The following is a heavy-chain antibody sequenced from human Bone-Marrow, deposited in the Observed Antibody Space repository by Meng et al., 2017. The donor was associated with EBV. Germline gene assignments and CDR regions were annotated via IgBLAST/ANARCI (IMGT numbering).Heavy chain of an antibody. CDR1: GGSINSAEYH. CDR2: VYYLGGT. CDR3: ARGTPFDY. Sequence: QWQLQVSAPGLVQPSGTLSLTGSVFGGSINSAEYHWGWIRQPPGKGLEWIGTVYYLGGTHYSPSLSSRLSISIDTSKNQFSLKLTSATAADTAVYYCARGTPFDYWGPGILVTVSS. J-gene: IGHJ4*02. V-gene: IGHV4-39*07. D-gene: IGHD3-16*01.